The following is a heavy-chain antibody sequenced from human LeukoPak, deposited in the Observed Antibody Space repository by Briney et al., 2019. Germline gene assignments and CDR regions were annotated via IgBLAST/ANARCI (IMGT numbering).Heavy chain of an antibody. CDR1: GYTFNIYD. Sequence: ASVKVSFNASGYTFNIYDVYWVRQATGQGLEWLGWMKPNSGNTGYAEKFQGRLTMTMNTSITTAYMELSSLRSEDTALYYCARCCVEVRKSMAFGGKGTLVTVSS. CDR3: ARCCVEVRKSMAF. V-gene: IGHV1-8*01. D-gene: IGHD3-10*01. CDR2: MKPNSGNT. J-gene: IGHJ4*02.